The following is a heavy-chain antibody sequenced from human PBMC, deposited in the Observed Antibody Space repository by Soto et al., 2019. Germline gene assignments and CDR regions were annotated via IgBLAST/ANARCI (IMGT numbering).Heavy chain of an antibody. Sequence: GGSLRLSCIASGFSFSDYSMNWVRQAPGKGLQWVSYISSSSDKTYYADSVKGRFTVSRDNAKNALFLEMNSLRDDDTATYYCARLPKGSLVTAWGQGTRITVSS. D-gene: IGHD2-21*02. CDR2: ISSSSDKT. CDR3: ARLPKGSLVTA. V-gene: IGHV3-48*02. J-gene: IGHJ4*02. CDR1: GFSFSDYS.